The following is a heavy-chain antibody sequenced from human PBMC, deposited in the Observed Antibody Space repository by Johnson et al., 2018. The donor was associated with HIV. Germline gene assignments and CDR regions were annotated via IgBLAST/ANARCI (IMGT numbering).Heavy chain of an antibody. V-gene: IGHV3-53*01. D-gene: IGHD6-19*01. J-gene: IGHJ3*01. CDR3: ARVGRPWLPRDAFDF. Sequence: VQLVESGGGLIQPGGSLRLSCAVSGFIVSSNYMSWVRQAPGKGLEWVSVIYSGGSIYYADSVKGRFTISRDNSKNTLYLQMNSLRAEDTAVYYCARVGRPWLPRDAFDFWGQGTMVTVSS. CDR2: IYSGGSI. CDR1: GFIVSSNY.